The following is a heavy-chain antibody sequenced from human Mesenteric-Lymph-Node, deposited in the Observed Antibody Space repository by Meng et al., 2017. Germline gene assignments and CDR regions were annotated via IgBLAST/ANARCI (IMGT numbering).Heavy chain of an antibody. CDR2: INHSGST. J-gene: IGHJ5*02. CDR1: GGSFSGYY. CDR3: ARGGVVVVPAATGYNWFDP. D-gene: IGHD2-2*01. V-gene: IGHV4-34*01. Sequence: GSLRLSCAVYGGSFSGYYWSWIRQPPGKGLEWIGEINHSGSTNYNPSLKSRITISVDTPKNQFSLKLSSVTAADTAVYYCARGGVVVVPAATGYNWFDPWGQGTLVTVSS.